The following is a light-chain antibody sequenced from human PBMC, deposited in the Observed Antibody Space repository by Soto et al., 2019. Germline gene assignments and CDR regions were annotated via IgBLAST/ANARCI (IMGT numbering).Light chain of an antibody. J-gene: IGKJ4*01. CDR3: QQRSNWPPLT. CDR1: QSVSSSY. CDR2: GAF. Sequence: EIVLPQSPGTLSLSPVERXTLSCRAIQSVSSSYLAWYQQKPGQAPRLLIYGAFNRVTGIPVRFSGSGSGTDFTLTISSLEPEDFAVYYCQQRSNWPPLTFGGGTKVDIK. V-gene: IGKV3D-20*02.